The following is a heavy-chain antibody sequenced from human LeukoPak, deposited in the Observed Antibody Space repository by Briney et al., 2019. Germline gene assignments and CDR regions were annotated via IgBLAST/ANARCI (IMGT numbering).Heavy chain of an antibody. CDR1: GYSFTSYW. Sequence: GESLKISCKGSGYSFTSYWIGWVRQMPGKGLEWMAIIFPGDSDTRYNPSFQGQVTISADKSISTAYLQWSSLKASDTAMYYCVRHYCSGGTCQNWFDPWGQGTLVTVSS. V-gene: IGHV5-51*01. CDR2: IFPGDSDT. D-gene: IGHD2-15*01. J-gene: IGHJ5*02. CDR3: VRHYCSGGTCQNWFDP.